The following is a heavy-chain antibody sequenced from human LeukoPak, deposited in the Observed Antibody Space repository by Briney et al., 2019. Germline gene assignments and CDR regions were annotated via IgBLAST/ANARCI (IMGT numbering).Heavy chain of an antibody. CDR1: GFTFSGYA. CDR2: ISDSGGST. Sequence: PGGSLRLSCVPSGFTFSGYAMSWVRQAPGKGLEWVASISDSGGSTYYVDSVRGRFTISRDNSKNTLYLQMNSLRAEDTAIYSCARDIRGSGNYGWFDPWGQGTLVTVSS. CDR3: ARDIRGSGNYGWFDP. D-gene: IGHD3-10*01. V-gene: IGHV3-23*01. J-gene: IGHJ5*02.